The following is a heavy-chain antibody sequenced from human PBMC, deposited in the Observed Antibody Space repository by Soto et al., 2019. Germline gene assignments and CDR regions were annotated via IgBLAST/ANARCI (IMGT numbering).Heavy chain of an antibody. D-gene: IGHD2-21*02. CDR1: GFTFSTYS. V-gene: IGHV3-48*01. CDR2: ISSSSSTI. Sequence: PGGSLRLSCAASGFTFSTYSMNWVRRAPGKGLEWVSYISSSSSTIFYTDSVKGRFTISRDNSKNTLYLQMNSLRAEDTAVYYSAKDKHIVVVTAPFDYWGQGTLVTVSS. J-gene: IGHJ4*02. CDR3: AKDKHIVVVTAPFDY.